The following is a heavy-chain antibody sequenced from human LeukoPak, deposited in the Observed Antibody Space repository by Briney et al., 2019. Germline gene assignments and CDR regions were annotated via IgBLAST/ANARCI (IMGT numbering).Heavy chain of an antibody. V-gene: IGHV3-30*03. Sequence: PGGSLRLSCAASGFTFSSYVMHWVRQAPDKGLEWVAVISYDGSNKYYADSVKGRFTISRDNSKNTLYLQMNSLRAEDSAVYYCAGEGPVPGTGPFDYWGQGALVTVPS. D-gene: IGHD1-7*01. CDR1: GFTFSSYV. J-gene: IGHJ4*02. CDR3: AGEGPVPGTGPFDY. CDR2: ISYDGSNK.